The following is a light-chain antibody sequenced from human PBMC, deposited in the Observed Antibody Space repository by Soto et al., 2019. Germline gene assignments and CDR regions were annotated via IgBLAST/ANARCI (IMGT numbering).Light chain of an antibody. CDR1: QSVSSY. Sequence: ENVLTQSPATPSLSPGERATLSCRASQSVSSYLAWYQQKPGQAPRLLIYDASNRATGIPARFSGSGSGTDFTLTISSLEPEDFAVYYCQQRSNWPPLTFGGGTKVDIK. J-gene: IGKJ4*01. V-gene: IGKV3-11*01. CDR2: DAS. CDR3: QQRSNWPPLT.